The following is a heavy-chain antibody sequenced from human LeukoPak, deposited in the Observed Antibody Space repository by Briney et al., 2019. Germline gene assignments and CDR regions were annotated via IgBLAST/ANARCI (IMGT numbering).Heavy chain of an antibody. CDR1: GGSFSGYY. V-gene: IGHV4-34*01. J-gene: IGHJ5*02. D-gene: IGHD6-13*01. Sequence: PSETLSLTCAVYGGSFSGYYWSWIRQPPGKGLEWIGEINHSGSTNYNPSLKSRVTISVDTSKNQFSLKLSSVTAADTAVYYCARGLAAAGHNWFDPRGQGTLVTVSS. CDR2: INHSGST. CDR3: ARGLAAAGHNWFDP.